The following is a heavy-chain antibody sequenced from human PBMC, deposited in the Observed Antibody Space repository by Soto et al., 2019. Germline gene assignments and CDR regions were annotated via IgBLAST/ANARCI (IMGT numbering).Heavy chain of an antibody. CDR3: ANVPIWCSSTSCYTEGFDY. D-gene: IGHD2-2*01. J-gene: IGHJ4*02. V-gene: IGHV3-23*01. Sequence: GGSLRLSCGASGFPFSSYAMSWVRQAPGKGLEWVSVISGSGDTSVYANSVEGRFTISRDNSKNTLYLQMKSLIAEDTAVYYCANVPIWCSSTSCYTEGFDYWGQGTPVTVYS. CDR2: ISGSGDTS. CDR1: GFPFSSYA.